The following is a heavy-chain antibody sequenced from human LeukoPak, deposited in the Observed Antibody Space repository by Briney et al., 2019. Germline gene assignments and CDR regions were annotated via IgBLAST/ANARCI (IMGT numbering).Heavy chain of an antibody. V-gene: IGHV1-18*01. Sequence: ASVKVSCAASGYTFTSYGFSWVRQAPGQGLEWMGWISAYNGNTNYAQKLQGRVTMTTDTSTSTAYMELRSLRFDDTAAYYCAGGDLGRAGIDYWGQGTLVTVSS. CDR3: AGGDLGRAGIDY. J-gene: IGHJ4*02. CDR1: GYTFTSYG. CDR2: ISAYNGNT.